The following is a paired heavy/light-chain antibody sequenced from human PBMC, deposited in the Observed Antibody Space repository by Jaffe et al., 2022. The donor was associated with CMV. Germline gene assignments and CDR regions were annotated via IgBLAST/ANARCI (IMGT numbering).Light chain of an antibody. CDR3: QTWGAGGV. V-gene: IGLV4-69*01. CDR2: LHSDGSH. CDR1: SGHSNYA. J-gene: IGLJ3*02. Sequence: QLVLTQSPSASASLGASVRLTCTLSSGHSNYAIAWHQQQPQKGPRYLMNLHSDGSHERGDGVPDRFSGSSSGAERYLTISSLRSEDEADYYCQTWGAGGVFGGGTKLTVL.
Heavy chain of an antibody. D-gene: IGHD3-22*01. V-gene: IGHV3-23*01. CDR3: AKDYYYDSSDYWVNRFDS. J-gene: IGHJ4*02. Sequence: EVHLLESGGGLVQPGGSLRLSCKASGFTFSSYAMSWVRQAPGKGLEWVSFISGSGGVTYYADSVKGRLSISRDNPKNTLFLHMNSLRAEDTAVYYCAKDYYYDSSDYWVNRFDSWGQGTLVSVSS. CDR2: ISGSGGVT. CDR1: GFTFSSYA.